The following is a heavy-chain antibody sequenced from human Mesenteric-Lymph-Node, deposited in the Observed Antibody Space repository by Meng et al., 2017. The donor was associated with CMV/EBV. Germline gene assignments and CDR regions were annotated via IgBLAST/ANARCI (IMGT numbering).Heavy chain of an antibody. D-gene: IGHD4-23*01. Sequence: QVQLQQGGAGLLKPSETLSLTCAGYGGSFSGYYWSWIRQPPGKGLEWIGEINHSGSTNYNPSLKSRVTISVDTSKNQFSLKLSSVTAADTAVYYCARHQRWLKSEGGSNYWGQGTLVTVSS. J-gene: IGHJ4*02. CDR2: INHSGST. CDR3: ARHQRWLKSEGGSNY. V-gene: IGHV4-34*01. CDR1: GGSFSGYY.